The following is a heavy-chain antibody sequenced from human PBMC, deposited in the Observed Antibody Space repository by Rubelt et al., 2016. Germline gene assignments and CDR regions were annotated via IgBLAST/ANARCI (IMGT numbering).Heavy chain of an antibody. V-gene: IGHV4-39*07. D-gene: IGHD3-10*01. CDR2: ISYSGTT. CDR1: DGFISSSYY. J-gene: IGHJ6*02. Sequence: QLQLQESGPGLVKPSETLSLTCTASDGFISSSYYWGWIRPPPGKGLEWIGRISYSGTTYSNPPLKSRFTISVDTSKNQFLRRWSSVTAAETAVDYGARQEIQRFGADGMDVWGQGTTVTVSS. CDR3: ARQEIQRFGADGMDV.